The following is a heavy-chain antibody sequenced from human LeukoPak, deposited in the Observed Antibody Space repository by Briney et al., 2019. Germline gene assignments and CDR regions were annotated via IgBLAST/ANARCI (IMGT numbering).Heavy chain of an antibody. Sequence: PGGSLRLSCAASGFTFSSYSMNWVRQAPGKELEWVSSISSSSSYIYYADSVKGRFTISRDNAKNSLYLQMNSLRAEDTAVYYCARGIAVARYFDYWSQGTLVTVSS. J-gene: IGHJ4*02. D-gene: IGHD6-19*01. CDR3: ARGIAVARYFDY. V-gene: IGHV3-21*01. CDR1: GFTFSSYS. CDR2: ISSSSSYI.